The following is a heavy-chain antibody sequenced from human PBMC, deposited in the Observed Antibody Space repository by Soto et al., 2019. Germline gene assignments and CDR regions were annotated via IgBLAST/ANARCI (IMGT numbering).Heavy chain of an antibody. V-gene: IGHV3-30*18. CDR2: ISYDGSNK. J-gene: IGHJ6*02. Sequence: PGGSLRLSCAASGFTFSSYGMHWVRQAPGKGLEWVAVISYDGSNKYYADSVKGRFTISRDNSKNTLYLQMNSLRAEDTAVYYCAKDSLELSEQGGYYYYYYGMDVWGQGTTVTVSS. CDR1: GFTFSSYG. CDR3: AKDSLELSEQGGYYYYYYGMDV. D-gene: IGHD1-7*01.